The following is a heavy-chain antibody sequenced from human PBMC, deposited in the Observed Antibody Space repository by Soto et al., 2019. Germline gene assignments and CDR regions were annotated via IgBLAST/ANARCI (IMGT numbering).Heavy chain of an antibody. CDR2: ISGSGGST. CDR1: GFTFSSYA. D-gene: IGHD3-3*01. V-gene: IGHV3-23*01. Sequence: GGSLRLSCAASGFTFSSYAMSWVRQAPGKGLEWVSAISGSGGSTYYADSVKGRFTISRDNSKNTLYLQMNSLRAEDTAVYYCAKGVHTSYYDFWSGYSYFDYWGQGTLVTVSS. J-gene: IGHJ4*02. CDR3: AKGVHTSYYDFWSGYSYFDY.